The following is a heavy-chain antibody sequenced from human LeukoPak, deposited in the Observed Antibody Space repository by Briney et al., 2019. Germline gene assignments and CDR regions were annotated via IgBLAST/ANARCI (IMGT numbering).Heavy chain of an antibody. D-gene: IGHD6-13*01. CDR2: ISDIGSKT. CDR1: GFIFSDHY. CDR3: AAAAGYRFDI. Sequence: GGSLRLSCGASGFIFSDHYMNWVRQAPGKGLEWVSYISDIGSKTNYAGSVKGRFTISRDNAKNSLYLQMNSLRAEDTAVYYCAAAAGYRFDIWGQGTMVTVSS. V-gene: IGHV3-11*03. J-gene: IGHJ3*02.